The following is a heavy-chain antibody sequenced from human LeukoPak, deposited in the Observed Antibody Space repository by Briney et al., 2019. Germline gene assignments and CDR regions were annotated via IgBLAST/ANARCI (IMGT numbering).Heavy chain of an antibody. Sequence: GGSLRLSCGVSGFTFGRSWMSWVRHTPARGLKFVANIKEDGSVRNYVASVQGRFTISRDNAKNSLYLHMNSLRAEDTAVYYCARDPGYSSFDYWGQGTLVTVSS. V-gene: IGHV3-7*01. CDR3: ARDPGYSSFDY. CDR1: GFTFGRSW. D-gene: IGHD6-13*01. CDR2: IKEDGSVR. J-gene: IGHJ4*02.